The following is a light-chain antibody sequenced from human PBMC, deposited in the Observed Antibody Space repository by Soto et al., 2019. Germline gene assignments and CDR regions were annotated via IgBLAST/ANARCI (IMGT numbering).Light chain of an antibody. J-gene: IGKJ4*01. CDR3: QHRSNWPLT. V-gene: IGKV3-11*01. CDR2: DAS. Sequence: EIVLTQSPATLSLSPGERATLSCRASQSVRSYLAWYQQKPGQAPRLLIYDASNRATGIPARFSGSGSGTDFTLTISSLEPEDFAVYCCQHRSNWPLTFGGGTKVEIK. CDR1: QSVRSY.